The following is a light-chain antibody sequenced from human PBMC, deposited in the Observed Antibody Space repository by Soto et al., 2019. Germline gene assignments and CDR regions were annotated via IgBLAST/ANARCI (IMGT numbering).Light chain of an antibody. V-gene: IGKV4-1*01. J-gene: IGKJ1*01. CDR2: WAS. CDR3: QQYYTNSWS. CDR1: QSVLYSPNNKNY. Sequence: DIVMTQSPDSLAVSLGARATINCKSSQSVLYSPNNKNYLAWYQHKPGQPPKMLIYWASIRESGVPDRFSGSGSGTDFTLTISSLQSEDVAVYYCQQYYTNSWSFGQGTKVEIK.